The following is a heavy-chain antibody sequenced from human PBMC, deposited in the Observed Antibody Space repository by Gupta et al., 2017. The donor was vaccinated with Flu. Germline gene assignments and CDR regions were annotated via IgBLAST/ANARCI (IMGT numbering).Heavy chain of an antibody. CDR3: ARAEGRAVTTYYLHY. J-gene: IGHJ4*02. CDR2: VYHSGDT. D-gene: IGHD4-17*01. CDR1: RDSITSGGYF. V-gene: IGHV4-31*03. Sequence: QVPLQASCPGLVYPSQTLSLPCTVSRDSITSGGYFWGWIRQHPGKGLEWIGYVYHSGDTYYKPSLKRRVNMSVDRSKNQCSRKLNSVTDADTAVYYCARAEGRAVTTYYLHYWGQGTLVTVSS.